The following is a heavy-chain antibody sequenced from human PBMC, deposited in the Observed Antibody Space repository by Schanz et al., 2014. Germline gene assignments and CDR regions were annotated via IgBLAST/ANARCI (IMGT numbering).Heavy chain of an antibody. CDR1: GFTFSVYW. V-gene: IGHV3-74*01. CDR2: ISGDGTTT. Sequence: DVQLVESGGTLVRPGGSLRLSCAASGFTFSVYWMHWVRQPPGKGLVSVSRISGDGTTTSYADSVKGRFTISRDNAKNTLYLQMNSLRAEDTAVYYCARDKGGYYPFDYWGQGSLVTVSS. D-gene: IGHD3-22*01. J-gene: IGHJ4*02. CDR3: ARDKGGYYPFDY.